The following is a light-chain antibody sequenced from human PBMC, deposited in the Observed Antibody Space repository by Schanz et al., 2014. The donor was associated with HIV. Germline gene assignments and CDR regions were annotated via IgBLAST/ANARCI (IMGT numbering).Light chain of an antibody. Sequence: EIVLTQSPGSLSLSPGGRATLSCRASQNVRSNYLAWYQQKPGQAPRLLIYGASIRATGIPDRFSGSGSGTDFTITSSRLEPEDFAVSSCQQFGSSFGPGTKVDIK. CDR2: GAS. CDR3: QQFGSS. V-gene: IGKV3-20*01. J-gene: IGKJ3*01. CDR1: QNVRSNY.